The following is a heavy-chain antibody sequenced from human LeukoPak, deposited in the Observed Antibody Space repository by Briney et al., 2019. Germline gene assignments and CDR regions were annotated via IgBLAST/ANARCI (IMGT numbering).Heavy chain of an antibody. CDR1: GYTFTSYD. CDR3: ARAYYDSSGYYPL. CDR2: MNPNSGNT. Sequence: GASVKVSCKASGYTFTSYDISWVRQATGQGLEWMGWMNPNSGNTGYAQKFQGRVTMTRNTSISTAYMELSSLRSEDTAVYYCARAYYDSSGYYPLWGQGTLVTVSS. V-gene: IGHV1-8*01. D-gene: IGHD3-22*01. J-gene: IGHJ4*02.